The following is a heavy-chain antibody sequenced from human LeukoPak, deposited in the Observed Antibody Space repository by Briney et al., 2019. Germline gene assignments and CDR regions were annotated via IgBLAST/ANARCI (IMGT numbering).Heavy chain of an antibody. CDR2: ISYDGSNK. Sequence: GGSLRLSCVASGFTFSNFGMHWVRQAPGKGLEWVAVISYDGSNKYYADSVKGRFTISRDNSKNTLYLQMNSLRAEDTAVYYCARVPGYGDYAPLDYWGQGTLVTVSS. D-gene: IGHD4-17*01. J-gene: IGHJ4*02. CDR3: ARVPGYGDYAPLDY. CDR1: GFTFSNFG. V-gene: IGHV3-30*19.